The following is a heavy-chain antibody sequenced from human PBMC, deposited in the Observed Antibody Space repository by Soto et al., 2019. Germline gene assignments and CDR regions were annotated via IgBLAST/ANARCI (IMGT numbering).Heavy chain of an antibody. CDR2: IYYSGST. D-gene: IGHD2-2*01. CDR3: ARHDEVVQAAIKWFDP. CDR1: GGSISSSSYY. Sequence: QLQLQESGPGLVKPSETLSLTCTVSGGSISSSSYYWGWIRQPPGKGLEWLGSIYYSGSTYYNPSLRGGVTTTVDTSKNQFSLKLSSVTAADTAVYYCARHDEVVQAAIKWFDPWGQGTLDTVSS. V-gene: IGHV4-39*01. J-gene: IGHJ5*02.